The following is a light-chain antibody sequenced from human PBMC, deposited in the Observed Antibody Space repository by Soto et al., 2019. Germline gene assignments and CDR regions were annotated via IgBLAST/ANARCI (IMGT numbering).Light chain of an antibody. CDR3: QQYGSSGT. J-gene: IGKJ1*01. CDR1: QSVSSSY. V-gene: IGKV3-20*01. CDR2: AAS. Sequence: EIVLTQSPGTLSLSPGERATLSRRASQSVSSSYLAWYQQKPGQAPRLLIYAASRRATGIPDRFSGSGSGTDFTLTISRLEPEDFAVYYCQQYGSSGTFGQGTKVDIK.